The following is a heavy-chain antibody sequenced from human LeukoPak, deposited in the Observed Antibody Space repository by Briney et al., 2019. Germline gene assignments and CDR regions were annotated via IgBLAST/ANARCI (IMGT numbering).Heavy chain of an antibody. J-gene: IGHJ4*02. D-gene: IGHD2-2*02. V-gene: IGHV4-39*01. CDR2: IYYSGST. CDR1: GGSISSSSYY. Sequence: SETLSLTCTVSGGSISSSSYYWGWIRKPPGKGLEWIGSIYYSGSTYYNPSLKSRVTISVDTSKNQFSLKLSSVTAADTAVYYCARRCSSTSCYTGTDYWGQGTLVTVSS. CDR3: ARRCSSTSCYTGTDY.